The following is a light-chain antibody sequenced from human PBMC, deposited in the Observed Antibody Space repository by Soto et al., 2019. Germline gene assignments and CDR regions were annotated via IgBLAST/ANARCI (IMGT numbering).Light chain of an antibody. CDR3: QQYGGSPLT. CDR2: GAS. Sequence: EIALTQAPGTLSLSPGEIVTLSCRASQSVSSRLAWYHQKPGQAPRLLISGASSRATGIPDRFSGSGSGTDFTLTISRLEPEDFALYYCQQYGGSPLTFGQGTRLEIK. CDR1: QSVSSR. V-gene: IGKV3-20*01. J-gene: IGKJ5*01.